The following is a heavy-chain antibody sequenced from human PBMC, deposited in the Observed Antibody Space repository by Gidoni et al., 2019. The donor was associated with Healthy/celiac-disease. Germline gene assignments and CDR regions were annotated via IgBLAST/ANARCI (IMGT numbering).Heavy chain of an antibody. V-gene: IGHV1-69*01. D-gene: IGHD3-10*01. CDR3: ARGKWRYYGSGSYDISNWFDP. Sequence: QVPLVQSGAELKKPGSSVKVSCKASGGTFSSYAISWLRQAPGQGREWMGGIILICGTANYAQKCQGRVTITADESTSTAYMELSSLRSEDTAGYYCARGKWRYYGSGSYDISNWFDPGGQGTLVTVSS. CDR1: GGTFSSYA. CDR2: IILICGTA. J-gene: IGHJ5*02.